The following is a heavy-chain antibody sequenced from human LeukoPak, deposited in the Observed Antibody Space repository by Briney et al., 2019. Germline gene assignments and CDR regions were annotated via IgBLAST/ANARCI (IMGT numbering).Heavy chain of an antibody. V-gene: IGHV4-59*12. Sequence: SETLSLTCTVSGGYISSYYWSWIRQPPGKGLEWIGYIYYSGSSNYNPSLKSRVTISVDTSKNQFSLKLSSVTAADTAVYYCARVYSSSWYYFDYWGQGTLVTVSS. J-gene: IGHJ4*02. CDR2: IYYSGSS. D-gene: IGHD6-13*01. CDR3: ARVYSSSWYYFDY. CDR1: GGYISSYY.